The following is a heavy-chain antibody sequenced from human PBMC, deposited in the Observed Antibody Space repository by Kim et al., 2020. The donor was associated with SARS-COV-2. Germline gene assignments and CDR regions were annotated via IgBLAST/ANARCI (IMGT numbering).Heavy chain of an antibody. V-gene: IGHV3-48*03. CDR3: ARGTGAVYDY. CDR2: ISSRNFTI. J-gene: IGHJ4*02. Sequence: GGSLRLSCAASGFTFSSYEMNWVRQAPGKGLEWVSYISSRNFTIYYADSVKGRFTISRDNAKNSLYLQMSSLRADDTAVYYCARGTGAVYDYWGQGTLVTVSS. CDR1: GFTFSSYE. D-gene: IGHD2-8*01.